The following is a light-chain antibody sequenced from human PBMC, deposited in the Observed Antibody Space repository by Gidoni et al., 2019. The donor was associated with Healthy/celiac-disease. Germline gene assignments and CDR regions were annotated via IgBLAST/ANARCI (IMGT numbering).Light chain of an antibody. CDR1: QSVSSY. CDR2: DAS. V-gene: IGKV3-11*01. Sequence: IVLTQSPATLSLSPGERATLSCRASQSVSSYLAWYQQKPGQAPRLLIYDASNRATGIPARFSGSGSGTDFTLTISSLEPEDFVVYYCQQRSNWPLYTFGQGTKLEIK. J-gene: IGKJ2*01. CDR3: QQRSNWPLYT.